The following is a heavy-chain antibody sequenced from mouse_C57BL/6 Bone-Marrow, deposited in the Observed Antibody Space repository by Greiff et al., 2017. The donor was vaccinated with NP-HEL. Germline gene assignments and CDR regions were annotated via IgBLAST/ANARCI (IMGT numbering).Heavy chain of an antibody. CDR3: ARGGSRMDFDY. D-gene: IGHD1-1*01. CDR1: GFTFSDYY. CDR2: INYDGSST. J-gene: IGHJ2*01. V-gene: IGHV5-16*01. Sequence: DVQLVESEGGLVQPGSSMKLSCTASGFTFSDYYMAWVRQVPEKGLEWVANINYDGSSTYYLDSLKSRFIISRDNAKNMLYLQMSSLKSEDTATYYCARGGSRMDFDYWGQGTTLTVSS.